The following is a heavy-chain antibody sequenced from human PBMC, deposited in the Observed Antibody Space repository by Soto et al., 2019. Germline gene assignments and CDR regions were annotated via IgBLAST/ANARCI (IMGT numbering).Heavy chain of an antibody. V-gene: IGHV2-5*02. CDR2: IYWDDSK. J-gene: IGHJ4*02. CDR3: AHKGGGDRILDF. D-gene: IGHD3-16*01. Sequence: QITLKESGPTLVKPTQTLTLTCTFSGFSLSTNGVGVGWIRQPPGKALEWLALIYWDDSKEYSPSLRSRLTTPKDTTKNPGVLTMANMDPVDTATDYCAHKGGGDRILDFWGQGTLVTVSS. CDR1: GFSLSTNGVG.